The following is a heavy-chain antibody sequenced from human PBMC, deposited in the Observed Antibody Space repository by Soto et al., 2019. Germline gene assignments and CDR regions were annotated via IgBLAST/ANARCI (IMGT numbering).Heavy chain of an antibody. CDR1: GFTFSSYA. CDR3: AKRKTADYYYGMDV. CDR2: IIGSGGST. J-gene: IGHJ6*02. Sequence: EVQLLEAGGGLVQPGGSLRLSCAASGFTFSSYAMSWVRQAPGKGLEWVSAIIGSGGSTYYADSVKGRFTISRDNPKNTLYLQMNSLRAEDTAVYYCAKRKTADYYYGMDVWGQGTTVTVSS. V-gene: IGHV3-23*01.